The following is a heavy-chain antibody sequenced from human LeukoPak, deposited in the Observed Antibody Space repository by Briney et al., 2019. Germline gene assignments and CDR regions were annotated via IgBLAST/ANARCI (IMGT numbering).Heavy chain of an antibody. CDR1: GGSISSYY. CDR3: ARGVFYYDTSGRGYYFDY. J-gene: IGHJ4*02. V-gene: IGHV4-59*08. CDR2: IYYSGST. Sequence: SETLSLTCTVSGGSISSYYWSWIRQPPGKGLEWIGYIYYSGSTNYNPSLKSRVTISVDTSKNHLSLKLSSVTAADTAVYYCARGVFYYDTSGRGYYFDYWGQGTLVTVSS. D-gene: IGHD3-22*01.